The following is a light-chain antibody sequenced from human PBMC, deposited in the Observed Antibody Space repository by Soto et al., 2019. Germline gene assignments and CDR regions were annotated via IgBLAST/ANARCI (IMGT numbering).Light chain of an antibody. CDR1: SSDVGGYNY. J-gene: IGLJ1*01. CDR3: SSTYV. CDR2: DVS. Sequence: QSVLTQPASVSGSPGQSITISCTGTSSDVGGYNYVSWHQQHPGKVPKLMIYDVSYWPSGVSNRFSGSKSGNTASLTISGLQAEDEADYTTSSTYVFGTGTKLTVL. V-gene: IGLV2-14*01.